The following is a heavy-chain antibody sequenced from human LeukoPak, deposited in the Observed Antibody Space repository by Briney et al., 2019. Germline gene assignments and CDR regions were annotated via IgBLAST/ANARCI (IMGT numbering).Heavy chain of an antibody. CDR2: MRPSSGKT. D-gene: IGHD1-26*01. CDR3: ARERGGQAGSYFPS. CDR1: GYNFINYD. Sequence: ASVKVSCKTSGYNFINYDISWVRQAPGQGLEWMGWMRPSSGKTGYAQKFQGRVTMTRNISISTAYMELSSLRFEDTAVYYCARERGGQAGSYFPSWGQGTLVTVPS. J-gene: IGHJ4*02. V-gene: IGHV1-8*01.